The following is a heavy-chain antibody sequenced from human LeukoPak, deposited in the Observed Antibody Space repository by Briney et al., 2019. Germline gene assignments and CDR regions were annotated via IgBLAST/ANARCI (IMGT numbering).Heavy chain of an antibody. CDR3: ARSNGMDV. Sequence: ASETLSLTCAVSGGSISSGGYSWSWIRQPPGKGLEWIGYIYHSGSTYYNPSLKSRVTISVDRSISTAYLQWSSLKASDTAMYYCARSNGMDVWGQGTTVTVSS. J-gene: IGHJ6*02. CDR2: IYHSGST. CDR1: GGSISSGGYS. V-gene: IGHV4-30-2*01.